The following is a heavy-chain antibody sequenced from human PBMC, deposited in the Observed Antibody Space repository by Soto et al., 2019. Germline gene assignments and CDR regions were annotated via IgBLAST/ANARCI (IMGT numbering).Heavy chain of an antibody. V-gene: IGHV3-64*01. CDR1: GFTFSSYT. CDR2: ISSNGGST. CDR3: ARGGLYYYYYMDV. J-gene: IGHJ6*03. Sequence: GGSLILSCAASGFTFSSYTIHWVRQAPGKGLEHVSAISSNGGSTHYVNSVKGRFTISRDNSKNTLYLQMGSLRAEDMAVYYCARGGLYYYYYMDVWGKGTTVTVSS.